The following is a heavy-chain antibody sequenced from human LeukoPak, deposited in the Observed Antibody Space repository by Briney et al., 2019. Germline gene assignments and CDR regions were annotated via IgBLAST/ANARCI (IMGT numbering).Heavy chain of an antibody. V-gene: IGHV1-69*13. J-gene: IGHJ5*02. Sequence: ASVKVSCKASGGTFSSYAISWVRQAPGQGLEGMGGIIPIFGTANYAQKFQGRVTITADESTSTAYMELSSLRSEDTAVYYCARDGSSGMEFWFDPWGQGTLVTVSS. CDR1: GGTFSSYA. CDR3: ARDGSSGMEFWFDP. D-gene: IGHD1-26*01. CDR2: IIPIFGTA.